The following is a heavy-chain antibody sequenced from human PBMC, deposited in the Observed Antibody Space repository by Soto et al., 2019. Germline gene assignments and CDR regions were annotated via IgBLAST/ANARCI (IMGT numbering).Heavy chain of an antibody. V-gene: IGHV1-69*01. Sequence: QEQLVQSGAEVKKPGSAVKVSCRASGGLFSSYPISWVRQVPGQGLEWMGGIIPVFETAYYTQRFQGRVTTTADESTNTAYMVLRSLRSEDTAIYACARGGSGYTWFNEFWGQGTLVTVSS. J-gene: IGHJ4*02. CDR3: ARGGSGYTWFNEF. D-gene: IGHD3-22*01. CDR1: GGLFSSYP. CDR2: IIPVFETA.